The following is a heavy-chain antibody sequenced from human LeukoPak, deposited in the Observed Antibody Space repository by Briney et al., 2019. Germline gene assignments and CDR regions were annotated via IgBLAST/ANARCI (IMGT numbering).Heavy chain of an antibody. D-gene: IGHD5-18*01. J-gene: IGHJ4*02. CDR1: GFTFSDFY. CDR2: ISSTGSYT. Sequence: GGSLRLSCAASGFTFSDFYMSWIRQAPRKGLEWVSYISSTGSYTDYADSVKGRFTISRDNAKNSLYLQMNSLRAEDTAVYYCARDRLQYSYGYDYWGQGTLVTVSS. CDR3: ARDRLQYSYGYDY. V-gene: IGHV3-11*05.